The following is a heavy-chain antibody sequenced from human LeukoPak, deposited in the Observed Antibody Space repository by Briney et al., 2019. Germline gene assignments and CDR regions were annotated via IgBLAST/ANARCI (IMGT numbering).Heavy chain of an antibody. D-gene: IGHD2-2*01. V-gene: IGHV3-23*01. J-gene: IGHJ3*02. CDR2: ISGSGGST. Sequence: PGRSLRLSCAASGFTFSSYGMHWVRQAPGKGLEWVSAISGSGGSTYYADSVKGRFTISRDNSKNTLYLQMNSLRAEDTAVYYCAKELLSYCSSTSCYDAFDIWGQGTMVTVSS. CDR3: AKELLSYCSSTSCYDAFDI. CDR1: GFTFSSYG.